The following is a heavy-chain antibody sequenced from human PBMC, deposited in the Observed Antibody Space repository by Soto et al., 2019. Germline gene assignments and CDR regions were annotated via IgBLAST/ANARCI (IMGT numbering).Heavy chain of an antibody. J-gene: IGHJ6*02. CDR3: ARDDWEKGGMDV. Sequence: SETLSLTCTVSGVSIVSGAYYWSWIRQHPGKGLEWIGNIYHSGTTNYNPSLKSRVSISVDTSKNEFSLKLTSVTAADAAVYYCARDDWEKGGMDVCGQGTTVTVSS. D-gene: IGHD1-26*01. CDR1: GVSIVSGAYY. V-gene: IGHV4-31*03. CDR2: IYHSGTT.